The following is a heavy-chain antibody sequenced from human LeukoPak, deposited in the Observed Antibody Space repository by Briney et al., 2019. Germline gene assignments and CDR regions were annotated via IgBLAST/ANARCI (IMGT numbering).Heavy chain of an antibody. CDR2: IYPSGST. CDR3: ARVDFWSGSSVNY. V-gene: IGHV4-61*02. D-gene: IGHD3-3*01. CDR1: GGSITSGSFY. J-gene: IGHJ4*02. Sequence: PSQTLSLTCTVSGGSITSGSFYWSWIRQPAGNGLEWIGRIYPSGSTNYNPSLKSRVTISVHTSKNQFSLKLSSVTAADTAVYYCARVDFWSGSSVNYWGQGTLVTVSS.